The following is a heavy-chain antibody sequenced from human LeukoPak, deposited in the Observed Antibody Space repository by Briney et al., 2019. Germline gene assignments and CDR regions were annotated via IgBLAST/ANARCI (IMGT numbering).Heavy chain of an antibody. V-gene: IGHV1-2*06. Sequence: ASVKVSCKASGYTFTGYYMHWVRQAPGQGLEWMGRINPNSGGTNYAQKLQGRVTMTRDKSISTAYMELSRLRSDDTAVYYCARGKYYYDSSGYLEPDYWGQGTLVTVSS. CDR1: GYTFTGYY. D-gene: IGHD3-22*01. J-gene: IGHJ4*02. CDR2: INPNSGGT. CDR3: ARGKYYYDSSGYLEPDY.